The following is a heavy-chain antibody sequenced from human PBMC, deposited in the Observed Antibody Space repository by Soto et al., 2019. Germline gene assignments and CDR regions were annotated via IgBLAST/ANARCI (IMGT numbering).Heavy chain of an antibody. CDR2: MNPNSSNT. V-gene: IGHV1-8*01. CDR3: ARGLVLRFLEWLPPNYYYGMDV. D-gene: IGHD3-3*01. CDR1: LYTFPSYD. Sequence: GASVKVSCMASLYTFPSYDINLVRQAPGPAMEGMGWMNPNSSNTGYAKKFQGKVTMTRNTSISTAYMELSSLRSEDTAVYYCARGLVLRFLEWLPPNYYYGMDVWGQGTTVTVSS. J-gene: IGHJ6*02.